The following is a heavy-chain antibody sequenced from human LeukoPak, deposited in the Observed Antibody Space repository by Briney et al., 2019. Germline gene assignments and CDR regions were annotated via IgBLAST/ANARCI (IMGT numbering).Heavy chain of an antibody. J-gene: IGHJ4*02. V-gene: IGHV3-30-3*01. D-gene: IGHD5-18*01. CDR1: GFTFSSYA. Sequence: GGSLRLSCAASGFTFSSYAMHWVRQAPGKGLEWVAVISYDGSNKYYADSVKGRFTISRDNSKNTLYLQMNSLRAEDTAVYYCARERYTATGLFDYWGQGTLVTVSS. CDR2: ISYDGSNK. CDR3: ARERYTATGLFDY.